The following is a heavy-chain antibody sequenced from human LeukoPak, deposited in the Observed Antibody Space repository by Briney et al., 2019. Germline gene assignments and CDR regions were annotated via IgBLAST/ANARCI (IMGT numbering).Heavy chain of an antibody. CDR2: IYHSGST. J-gene: IGHJ4*02. CDR3: ARLRARTTVAI. Sequence: SETLSLTCTVSGYSISSGYYWGWIRQPPGKGLEWIGSIYHSGSTYYNPSLKSRVTISVDTSKNQFSLKLSSVTAADTAVYYCARLRARTTVAIWGQGTLVTVSS. V-gene: IGHV4-38-2*02. CDR1: GYSISSGYY. D-gene: IGHD4-17*01.